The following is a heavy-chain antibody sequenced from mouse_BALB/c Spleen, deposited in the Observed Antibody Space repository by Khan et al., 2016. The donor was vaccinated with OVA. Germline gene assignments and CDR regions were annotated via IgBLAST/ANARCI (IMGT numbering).Heavy chain of an antibody. D-gene: IGHD2-14*01. CDR1: GDSITTGY. CDR2: IIYTGYT. CDR3: ARAACRYALVY. Sequence: EVQLQESGPSLVKPSQTLSLTCSVTGDSITTGYWNWIRKFPGNKLEYMGYIIYTGYTYYNPSLNSRLSITRHTSNNQYYLQLNSVTDEDTATYYCARAACRYALVYWGQGTLVTVSA. J-gene: IGHJ3*01. V-gene: IGHV3-8*02.